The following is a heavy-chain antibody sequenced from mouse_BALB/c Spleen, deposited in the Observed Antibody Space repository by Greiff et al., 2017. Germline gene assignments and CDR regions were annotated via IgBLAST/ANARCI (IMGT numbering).Heavy chain of an antibody. V-gene: IGHV5-4*02. Sequence: EVQLVESGGGLVKPGGSLKLSCAASGFTFSDYYLYWVRQTPEKRLEWIANISDGGSYTYYPDSVKGRFTISRDNAKNNLYLQMSSLKSEDTAMYYCARDRERGLRNYAMDYWGQGTSVTVSS. J-gene: IGHJ4*01. CDR1: GFTFSDYY. CDR3: ARDRERGLRNYAMDY. D-gene: IGHD3-1*01. CDR2: ISDGGSYT.